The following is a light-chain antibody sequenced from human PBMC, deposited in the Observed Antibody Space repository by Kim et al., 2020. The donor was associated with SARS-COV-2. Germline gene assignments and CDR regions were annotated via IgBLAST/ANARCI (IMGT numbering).Light chain of an antibody. CDR1: QLGANI. CDR3: RALDSSTWV. V-gene: IGLV3-1*01. J-gene: IGLJ3*02. Sequence: SVYPEQTATLTCSGRQLGANISSGYQQKLAQSPVLLINQDTTRPSGFHERFVGVNSGNTALLPISGTQAMVEADNYCRALDSSTWVFGGGTQLTVL. CDR2: QDT.